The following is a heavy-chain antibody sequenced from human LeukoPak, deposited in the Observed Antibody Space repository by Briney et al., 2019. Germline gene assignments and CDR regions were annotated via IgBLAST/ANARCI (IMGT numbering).Heavy chain of an antibody. CDR2: IKEDGTEA. V-gene: IGHV3-7*03. CDR1: GFMFSSNW. Sequence: GGSLRLSCAASGFMFSSNWMSWVRLAPGKGLEWVANIKEDGTEAYYVDSVKGRFTISRDSAKNSLYLQMNSLRVEDTAVYYCAKEGRSLQTYWGQGTLVTVSS. CDR3: AKEGRSLQTY. D-gene: IGHD5-24*01. J-gene: IGHJ4*02.